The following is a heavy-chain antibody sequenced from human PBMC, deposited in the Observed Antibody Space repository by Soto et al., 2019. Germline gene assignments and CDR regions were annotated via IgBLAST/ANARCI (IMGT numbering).Heavy chain of an antibody. Sequence: KSSETLSLTCTVSGGSISSGSYYWGWIRQPPGKGLEWIGSIYYSGSTYYNPSLKSRVTISVDTSKNQFSLKLSSVTAADTAVYYCATDSSGYLLSPLNYYYYGMDVWGQGTTVTVSS. CDR2: IYYSGST. CDR3: ATDSSGYLLSPLNYYYYGMDV. D-gene: IGHD3-22*01. J-gene: IGHJ6*02. V-gene: IGHV4-39*01. CDR1: GGSISSGSYY.